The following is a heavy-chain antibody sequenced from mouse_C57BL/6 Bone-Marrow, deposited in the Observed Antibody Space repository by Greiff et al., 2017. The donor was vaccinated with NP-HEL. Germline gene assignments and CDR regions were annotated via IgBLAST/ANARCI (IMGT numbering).Heavy chain of an antibody. J-gene: IGHJ3*01. D-gene: IGHD3-3*01. CDR1: GYTFTSYW. CDR3: ARFDILGAY. CDR2: IDPSDSYT. V-gene: IGHV1-50*01. Sequence: QVQLQQPGAELVKPGASVKLSCKASGYTFTSYWMQWVKQRPGQGLEWIGEIDPSDSYTNYNQKFKGKATLTVDTSASPAYMQLSSLTSEDSAVYYCARFDILGAYWGQGTLVTVSA.